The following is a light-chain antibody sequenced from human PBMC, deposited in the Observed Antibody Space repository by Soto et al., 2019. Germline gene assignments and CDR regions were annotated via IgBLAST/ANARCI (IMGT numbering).Light chain of an antibody. V-gene: IGKV3-11*01. CDR2: DAS. CDR1: QGVGGY. J-gene: IGKJ4*01. Sequence: EIVLTQSPATLSLSPGDRATLSCRASQGVGGYLAWFQQKPGQAPRLLIYDASIRATGIPARFSGSESGTVYTLTINSREPEDFAVYYCQQYKDWPPLTFGGGTTVDIK. CDR3: QQYKDWPPLT.